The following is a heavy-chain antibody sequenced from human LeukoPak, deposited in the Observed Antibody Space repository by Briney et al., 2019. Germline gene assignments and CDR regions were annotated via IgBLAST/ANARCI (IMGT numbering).Heavy chain of an antibody. J-gene: IGHJ4*02. V-gene: IGHV1-18*01. Sequence: ASVKVSCKASGYTFTSYGISWVRQAPGQGLEWMGWISAYNGNTNYAQKLQGRVTMTTDTSTSTAYMELRSLRSDDTAVYYCARLYFDWLLIGGYYFDYWGQGTLVTVSS. D-gene: IGHD3-9*01. CDR2: ISAYNGNT. CDR3: ARLYFDWLLIGGYYFDY. CDR1: GYTFTSYG.